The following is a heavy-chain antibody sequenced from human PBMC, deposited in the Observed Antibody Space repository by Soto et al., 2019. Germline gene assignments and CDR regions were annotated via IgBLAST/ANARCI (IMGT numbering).Heavy chain of an antibody. D-gene: IGHD2-15*01. CDR1: GFSLSTSGVS. V-gene: IGHV2-5*01. Sequence: SGPTLVNPTQTLTLTCTFSGFSLSTSGVSVGWIRQPPGKALEWLALIYWNDDKRYSPSLKSRLTITKDTSKDQVVLTMTNMDPVDTATYYCAHSSPKDIVVVVADKGNPKFDYWGQRTLVTVSS. J-gene: IGHJ4*02. CDR2: IYWNDDK. CDR3: AHSSPKDIVVVVADKGNPKFDY.